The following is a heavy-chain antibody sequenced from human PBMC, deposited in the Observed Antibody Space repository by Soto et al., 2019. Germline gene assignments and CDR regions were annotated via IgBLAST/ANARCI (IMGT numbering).Heavy chain of an antibody. CDR1: GFTFSSYA. CDR3: AKDKMVRGVIITIADY. J-gene: IGHJ4*02. CDR2: ISGSGGST. V-gene: IGHV3-23*01. D-gene: IGHD3-10*01. Sequence: EVQLLESGGGLVQPGGSLRLSCAASGFTFSSYAMSWVRQAPGKGLEWVSAISGSGGSTYYADSVKGRFTISRDNSKNTLYLQMNSLRAEDTAVYYCAKDKMVRGVIITIADYWGQGTLVTVSS.